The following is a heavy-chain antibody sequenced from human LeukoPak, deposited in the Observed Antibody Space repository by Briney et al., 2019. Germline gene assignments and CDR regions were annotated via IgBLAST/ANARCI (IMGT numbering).Heavy chain of an antibody. CDR2: IWYDGSNK. J-gene: IGHJ6*02. CDR3: ARDPAPAAVYYYYGMDV. Sequence: GGSLRLSCAASGFTFSSYGMHWVRQAPGKGLEWVAVIWYDGSNKYYADSVKGRFTISRDNSKNTLYLQMNSPRAEDTAVYYCARDPAPAAVYYYYGMDVWGQGTTVTVSS. CDR1: GFTFSSYG. V-gene: IGHV3-33*01. D-gene: IGHD2-2*01.